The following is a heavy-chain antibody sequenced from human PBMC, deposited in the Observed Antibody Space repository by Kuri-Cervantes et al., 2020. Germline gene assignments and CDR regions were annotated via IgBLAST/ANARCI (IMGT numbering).Heavy chain of an antibody. D-gene: IGHD3-22*01. CDR1: GYIFTGHY. CDR3: ARVSDYYDSSGYYSY. Sequence: ASVKVSCKASGYIFTGHYLHWVRQAPGQGLEWIGWINPNSGGTNYAQKFQGRVTMTRDTSISTAYMELSRLRSDDTAVYYCARVSDYYDSSGYYSYWGQGTLVTVSS. V-gene: IGHV1-2*02. J-gene: IGHJ4*02. CDR2: INPNSGGT.